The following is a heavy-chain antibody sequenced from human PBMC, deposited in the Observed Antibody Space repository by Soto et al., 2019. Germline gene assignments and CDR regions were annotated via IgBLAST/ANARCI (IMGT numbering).Heavy chain of an antibody. CDR3: ARGSSRIRNYFDY. CDR2: IYYSGST. J-gene: IGHJ4*02. V-gene: IGHV4-31*03. Sequence: SETLSLTCTVSGGSISSGGYYWSWIRQHPGKGLEWIGYIYYSGSTYYNPSLKSRVTISVDTSKNQFSLKLSSVTAADTAVYYCARGSSRIRNYFDYWGQGTLVTVSS. CDR1: GGSISSGGYY.